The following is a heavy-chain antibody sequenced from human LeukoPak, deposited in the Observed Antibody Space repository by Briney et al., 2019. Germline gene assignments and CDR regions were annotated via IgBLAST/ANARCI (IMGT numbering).Heavy chain of an antibody. Sequence: GGSLRLSCAASRFTFSSYWMSWVRQAPGKGLEWVANIKQDGSEKYYVDSVKGRFTISRDNAKNSLYLQMNCLRAEDTAVYYCARGYSKFWGQGTLVTVSS. CDR3: ARGYSKF. CDR2: IKQDGSEK. J-gene: IGHJ4*02. D-gene: IGHD6-13*01. CDR1: RFTFSSYW. V-gene: IGHV3-7*01.